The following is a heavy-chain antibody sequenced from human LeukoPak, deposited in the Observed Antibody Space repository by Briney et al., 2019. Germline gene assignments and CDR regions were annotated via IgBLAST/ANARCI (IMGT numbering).Heavy chain of an antibody. CDR1: GYTFTGYY. Sequence: ASVKVSCKASGYTFTGYYMHWVRQAPGQGLEWMGWINPNSGGTNYAQKFQGRVTMTRDTSISTAYMELSRLRSDDTAVYYCARLKAVVVPAAMYSGAGTGYYFDYWGQGTLVTVPS. D-gene: IGHD2-2*01. CDR3: ARLKAVVVPAAMYSGAGTGYYFDY. CDR2: INPNSGGT. V-gene: IGHV1-2*02. J-gene: IGHJ4*02.